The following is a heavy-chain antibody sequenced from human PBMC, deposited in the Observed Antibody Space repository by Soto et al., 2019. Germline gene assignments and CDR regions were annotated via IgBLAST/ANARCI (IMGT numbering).Heavy chain of an antibody. D-gene: IGHD6-19*01. CDR2: IYNTETT. J-gene: IGHJ4*02. V-gene: IGHV4-59*01. Sequence: PSETLSLTCSVSGDSINNYYWGWIRQPPGKGLEWIGYIYNTETTKYNPSLKSRVTISVDTSENQFSLKLSSVTAADTAFYYCVRESRYSGWFDFWGQGTLVTVSS. CDR3: VRESRYSGWFDF. CDR1: GDSINNYY.